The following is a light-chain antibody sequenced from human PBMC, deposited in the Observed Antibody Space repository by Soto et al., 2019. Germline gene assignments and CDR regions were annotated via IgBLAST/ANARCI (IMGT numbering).Light chain of an antibody. Sequence: DLQMTQSPSSLSASVGDRVTIACRASQSIITYLNWYQQKPGKAPKLLIYAASSLQSGVPSRFGGSGSGTDFTLTISSLQPEDFATYYCQQSYSTPTFGGGTKVEI. CDR3: QQSYSTPT. J-gene: IGKJ4*01. V-gene: IGKV1-39*01. CDR1: QSIITY. CDR2: AAS.